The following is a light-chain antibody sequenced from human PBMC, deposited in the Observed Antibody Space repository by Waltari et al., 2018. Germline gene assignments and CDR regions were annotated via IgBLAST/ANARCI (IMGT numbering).Light chain of an antibody. CDR2: YAS. CDR1: QEISIF. Sequence: DIQMTQSPSSLSASVGDRVSISCRARQEISIFLTWYQQKPGKAPKLLVSYASTLQRGVPARFSGTGSGTDFTLVISSLQPEDFATYFCQQSYTSLLTFGGGTRVDIK. J-gene: IGKJ4*02. V-gene: IGKV1-39*01. CDR3: QQSYTSLLT.